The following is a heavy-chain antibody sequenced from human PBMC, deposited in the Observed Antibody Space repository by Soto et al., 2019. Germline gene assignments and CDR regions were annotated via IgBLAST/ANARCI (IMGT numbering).Heavy chain of an antibody. CDR3: VRVYGEIDY. Sequence: QVQLVPSGAEVKKPGASVKVSCKASGYTVTNYDINWVRQATGQGLEWMGWMNPKSGNTGYAQQFQGRDIMTRSTSISTAYRELSSVRSEDTAVYYCVRVYGEIDYWGQGTLVTVSS. V-gene: IGHV1-8*01. CDR2: MNPKSGNT. D-gene: IGHD4-17*01. J-gene: IGHJ4*02. CDR1: GYTVTNYD.